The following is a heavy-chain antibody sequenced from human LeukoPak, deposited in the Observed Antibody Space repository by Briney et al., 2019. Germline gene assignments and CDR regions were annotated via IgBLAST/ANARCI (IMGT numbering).Heavy chain of an antibody. J-gene: IGHJ6*02. V-gene: IGHV4-39*01. D-gene: IGHD3/OR15-3a*01. CDR1: GGSISSYY. Sequence: SETLSLTCTVSGGSISSYYWGWIRQPPGKGLEWIGSISSSRNTYYNSSLMSRVTISVDTSKNQFSLELSSVTAADTAVYYCARHYDFLVWGQGTTVTVSS. CDR2: ISSSRNT. CDR3: ARHYDFLV.